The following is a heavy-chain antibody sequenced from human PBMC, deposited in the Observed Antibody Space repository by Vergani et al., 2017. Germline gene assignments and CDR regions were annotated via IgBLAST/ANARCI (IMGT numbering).Heavy chain of an antibody. CDR2: ISSSSSYI. CDR3: ARALDSSSSGVVDY. V-gene: IGHV3-21*04. Sequence: EVQLVESGGGLVKPGGSLRLSCAASGFTFSSYSMNWVRQAPGKGLEWVSSISSSSSYIYYADSVKGRFTISRDNAKNSLYLQMNSLRAEDTALYHCARALDSSSSGVVDYWGQGTLVTVSS. D-gene: IGHD6-6*01. J-gene: IGHJ4*02. CDR1: GFTFSSYS.